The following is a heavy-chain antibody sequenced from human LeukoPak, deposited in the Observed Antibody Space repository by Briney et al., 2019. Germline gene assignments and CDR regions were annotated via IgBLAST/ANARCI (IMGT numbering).Heavy chain of an antibody. J-gene: IGHJ4*02. Sequence: GGSLRLSCRTSGFTFSSYGMIWVRQAPGKGLEWVSGISGSGFITYYADSVKGRFTISRNNAKNALSPQMNSLRDEDTAVYYCATSGNYYLKYWGQGTLVTVSS. D-gene: IGHD1-26*01. CDR3: ATSGNYYLKY. V-gene: IGHV3-23*01. CDR2: ISGSGFIT. CDR1: GFTFSSYG.